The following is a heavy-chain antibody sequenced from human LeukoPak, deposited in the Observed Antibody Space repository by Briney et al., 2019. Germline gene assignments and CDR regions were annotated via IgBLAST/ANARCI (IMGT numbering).Heavy chain of an antibody. CDR1: GFTFSSYE. Sequence: GGSLRLSCAASGFTFSSYEMNWVRQAPGKGLEWVSYISSSGSTIYYADSVKGRFTISRDNAKNSLYLQMNSLRAEDTAVYYCARDAVAAAGTGGFDYWGQGTLVTVSS. D-gene: IGHD6-13*01. CDR3: ARDAVAAAGTGGFDY. J-gene: IGHJ4*02. CDR2: ISSSGSTI. V-gene: IGHV3-48*03.